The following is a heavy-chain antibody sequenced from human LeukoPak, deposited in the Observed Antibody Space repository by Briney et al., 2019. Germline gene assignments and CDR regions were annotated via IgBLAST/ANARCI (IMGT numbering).Heavy chain of an antibody. CDR1: GFTFSDYY. CDR3: ARATWDPNYYYYMDV. D-gene: IGHD1-26*01. J-gene: IGHJ6*03. V-gene: IGHV3-11*04. Sequence: GGSLRLSCAASGFTFSDYYMSWIRQAPGKGLEWVSYISSSGSTIYYADSVKGRFSISRDNAKNSLFLQMNSLRAEDTAVYFCARATWDPNYYYYMDVWGKGTTVTISS. CDR2: ISSSGSTI.